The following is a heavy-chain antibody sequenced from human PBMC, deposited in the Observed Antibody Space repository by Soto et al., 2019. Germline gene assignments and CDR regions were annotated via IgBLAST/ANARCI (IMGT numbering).Heavy chain of an antibody. V-gene: IGHV4-34*01. CDR1: GGSFSGYY. D-gene: IGHD2-8*02. CDR2: INHSGST. J-gene: IGHJ4*02. Sequence: PSATLSLTCAVFGGSFSGYYWTWIRQPPETGLEWIGEINHSGSTNYNPSLKSRVTISVDTSKNQFSLKLTSVTSADTAVYYCARDKITGLLDNWGQGTLVTVSS. CDR3: ARDKITGLLDN.